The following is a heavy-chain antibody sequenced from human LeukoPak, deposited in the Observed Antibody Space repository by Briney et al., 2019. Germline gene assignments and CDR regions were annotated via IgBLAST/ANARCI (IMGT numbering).Heavy chain of an antibody. CDR2: IYYSGST. CDR3: ARAGATAADSLFDY. J-gene: IGHJ4*02. CDR1: GGSISSSSYY. D-gene: IGHD6-13*01. Sequence: SQTLSLTCTVSGGSISSSSYYWGWIRQPPGKGLEWIGSIYYSGSTYYNPSLKSRVTISVDTSKNQFSLKLSSVTAADTAVYYCARAGATAADSLFDYWGQGTLVTVSS. V-gene: IGHV4-39*07.